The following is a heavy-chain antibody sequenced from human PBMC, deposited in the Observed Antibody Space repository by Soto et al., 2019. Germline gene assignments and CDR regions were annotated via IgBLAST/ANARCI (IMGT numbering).Heavy chain of an antibody. V-gene: IGHV4-34*01. D-gene: IGHD2-21*02. J-gene: IGHJ6*02. CDR3: ARAGRTLVTSYRLDV. CDR1: GGSFSGFY. Sequence: SETLSLTCAVSGGSFSGFYWTWIRQPPGEGLEWIGEINHSGTTNFNPSLRSRLTISLGSSKKHFSLKLTSMTAADAAVYYCARAGRTLVTSYRLDVWGQGTTVTVSS. CDR2: INHSGTT.